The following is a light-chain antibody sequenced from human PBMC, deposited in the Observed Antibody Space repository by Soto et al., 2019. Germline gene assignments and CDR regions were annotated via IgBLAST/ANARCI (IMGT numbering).Light chain of an antibody. Sequence: EIVMTQPPATLSVSPGERVTLSCRASQNLSTNLAWYQQRPGQAPRLLIYAASTRATGIPARFSGSGSGTEFALTISSLQSEDFAVYYCQQYNYWLVYTFGQGTKLEIK. CDR2: AAS. CDR3: QQYNYWLVYT. V-gene: IGKV3-15*01. CDR1: QNLSTN. J-gene: IGKJ2*01.